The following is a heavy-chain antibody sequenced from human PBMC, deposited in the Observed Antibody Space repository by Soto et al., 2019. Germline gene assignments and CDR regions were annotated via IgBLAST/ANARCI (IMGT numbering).Heavy chain of an antibody. CDR2: IKSKTDGGTT. CDR3: TTTTFSSCWYYYYLIDV. D-gene: IGHD6-19*01. J-gene: IGHJ6*02. Sequence: GSLRLSCAASGFTFSNAWMSWVRQAPGKGLEWVGRIKSKTDGGTTDYAAPVKGRFTISRDDSKNTLYLQMNSLKTEDTAVYYCTTTTFSSCWYYYYLIDVWGQGTTVTVSS. V-gene: IGHV3-15*01. CDR1: GFTFSNAW.